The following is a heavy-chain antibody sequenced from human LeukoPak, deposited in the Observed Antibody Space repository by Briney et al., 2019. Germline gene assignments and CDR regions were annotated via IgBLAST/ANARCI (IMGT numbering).Heavy chain of an antibody. J-gene: IGHJ3*02. CDR2: IGTAGDA. D-gene: IGHD6-13*01. CDR1: GFTFSRYD. V-gene: IGHV3-13*01. Sequence: PGGSLRLSCAASGFTFSRYDMHWVRQVTGKGLEWVSGIGTAGDAYSPGSVKGRFTISRENAKNSLYLQTNNLRVGDTALYYCVRSLGSSSWSVGGVFDIWGQGTLVTVSS. CDR3: VRSLGSSSWSVGGVFDI.